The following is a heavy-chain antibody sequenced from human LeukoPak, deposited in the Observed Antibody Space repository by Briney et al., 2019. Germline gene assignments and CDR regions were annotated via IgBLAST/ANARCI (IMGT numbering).Heavy chain of an antibody. D-gene: IGHD6-19*01. CDR2: ISSGSSYI. Sequence: GGSLRLSCAASGFTFSSCTMNWVRQAPGKGLDWVSSISSGSSYIYYADSVKGRFTISRDNAKNSLYLQMNSLRAEDTALYYCASIPPSSYSSNCNRFDYWGQGTLVTVSS. CDR1: GFTFSSCT. CDR3: ASIPPSSYSSNCNRFDY. J-gene: IGHJ4*02. V-gene: IGHV3-21*01.